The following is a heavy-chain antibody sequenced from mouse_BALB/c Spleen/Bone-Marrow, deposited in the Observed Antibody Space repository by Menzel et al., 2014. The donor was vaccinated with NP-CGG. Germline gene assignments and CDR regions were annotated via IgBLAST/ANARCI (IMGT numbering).Heavy chain of an antibody. D-gene: IGHD3-1*01. CDR1: GYAFSTYW. CDR3: ARVGFSFDY. CDR2: IYPGDGDT. J-gene: IGHJ2*01. V-gene: IGHV1-80*01. Sequence: QVHVKQSGAELVRPGSSVKISCKASGYAFSTYWMNWVKQRPGQGLGWIGQIYPGDGDTNYNGKFKGKATLTADRSSSTASMQLSSLTSEDSAVYFCARVGFSFDYWGQGTTLTVSS.